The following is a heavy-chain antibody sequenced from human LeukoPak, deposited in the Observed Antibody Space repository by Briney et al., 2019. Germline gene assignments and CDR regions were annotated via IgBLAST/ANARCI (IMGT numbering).Heavy chain of an antibody. CDR1: GGTFSSYA. V-gene: IGHV1-69*05. D-gene: IGHD3-22*01. CDR3: ASLSTYYNDSSGYYYGPIGFDY. J-gene: IGHJ4*02. CDR2: IIPILGTA. Sequence: SVKVSCKASGGTFSSYAINWVRQAPGQGLEWMGGIIPILGTANYAQKFQGRVTITTDESTSTAYMELSSLRSEDTAVYYCASLSTYYNDSSGYYYGPIGFDYWGQGTLVTVSS.